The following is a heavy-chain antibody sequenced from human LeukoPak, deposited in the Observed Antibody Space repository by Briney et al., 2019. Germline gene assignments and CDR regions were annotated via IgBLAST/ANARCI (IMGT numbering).Heavy chain of an antibody. D-gene: IGHD3-22*01. V-gene: IGHV1-69*04. Sequence: GASVKVPCKASGGTFSSYAISWVRQAPGQGLEWMGRIIPIFGIANYAQKFQGRVTITADKSTSTAYMELSSLRSEDTAVYYCARVPINYDSSGYFQVGMAVWGQGTTVTVSS. J-gene: IGHJ6*02. CDR1: GGTFSSYA. CDR2: IIPIFGIA. CDR3: ARVPINYDSSGYFQVGMAV.